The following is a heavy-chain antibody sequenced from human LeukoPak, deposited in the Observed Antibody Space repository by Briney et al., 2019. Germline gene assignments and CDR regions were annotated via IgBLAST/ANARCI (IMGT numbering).Heavy chain of an antibody. D-gene: IGHD2-2*01. V-gene: IGHV1-69*04. CDR2: IIPILGIA. CDR3: ARARCSSTSCYSIYYYGVDV. J-gene: IGHJ6*02. Sequence: GSSVKVSCKASGGTFSSYAISWVRQAPGQGLEWMGRIIPILGIANYAQKFQGRVTITADKSTSTAYMELSSLRSEDTAVYYCARARCSSTSCYSIYYYGVDVWGQGTTVTVSS. CDR1: GGTFSSYA.